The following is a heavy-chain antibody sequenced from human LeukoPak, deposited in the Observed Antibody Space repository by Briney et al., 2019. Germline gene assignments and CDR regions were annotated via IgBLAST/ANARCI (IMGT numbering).Heavy chain of an antibody. J-gene: IGHJ4*02. V-gene: IGHV4-61*01. D-gene: IGHD1-26*01. CDR3: ARGTPYWEGSFDY. CDR1: GGSVSSGSYY. CDR2: IYYSGST. Sequence: PSETLSLTCTVSGGSVSSGSYYWSWIRQPPGKGLEWIGYIYYSGSTNYNPSLKSRVTISVDTSKNQFSLKLSSVTAADTAVYYCARGTPYWEGSFDYWGQGTLVTVSS.